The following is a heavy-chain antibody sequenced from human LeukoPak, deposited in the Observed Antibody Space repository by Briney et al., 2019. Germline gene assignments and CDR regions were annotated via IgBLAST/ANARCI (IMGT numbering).Heavy chain of an antibody. Sequence: GGSLRLSCAASGFTFSSYSMNWVRQAPGKGLEWVSSISSSSSYIYYADSVKGRFTISRDNAKNSLYLQMNSLRAEDTAVYYCARKHYYDSSGYYHNWFDPWGQGTLVTVSS. CDR3: ARKHYYDSSGYYHNWFDP. J-gene: IGHJ5*02. D-gene: IGHD3-22*01. V-gene: IGHV3-21*01. CDR1: GFTFSSYS. CDR2: ISSSSSYI.